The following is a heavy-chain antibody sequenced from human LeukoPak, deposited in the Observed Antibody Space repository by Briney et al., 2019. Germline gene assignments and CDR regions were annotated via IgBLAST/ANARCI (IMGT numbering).Heavy chain of an antibody. Sequence: GASAKVSCKASGGTFNNNAINWVRQAPGQGLEWMGRIIPILDLTNYAEKFQDRVTITADKYTKTAYMELSSLRSEDTAVYYCAGDRTGQYFDFWGQGTLLTVPS. D-gene: IGHD3/OR15-3a*01. CDR2: IIPILDLT. CDR1: GGTFNNNA. CDR3: AGDRTGQYFDF. V-gene: IGHV1-69*04. J-gene: IGHJ4*02.